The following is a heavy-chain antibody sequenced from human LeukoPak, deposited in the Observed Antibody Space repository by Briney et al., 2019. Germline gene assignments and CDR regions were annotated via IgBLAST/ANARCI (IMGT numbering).Heavy chain of an antibody. Sequence: SETLSLTCTVSGGSISSGGYHWSWIRQHPGKGLEWIGHIYYSGTTYCNPSLKRRVTISIDTSKKQFSLKLSSVTAADTAVYYCARVYCSGGSCYVDYWGQGTLVTVSS. CDR1: GGSISSGGYH. J-gene: IGHJ4*02. V-gene: IGHV4-31*03. D-gene: IGHD2-15*01. CDR3: ARVYCSGGSCYVDY. CDR2: IYYSGTT.